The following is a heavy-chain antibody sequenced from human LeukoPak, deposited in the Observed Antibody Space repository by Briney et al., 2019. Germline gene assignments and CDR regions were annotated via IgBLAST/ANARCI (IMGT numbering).Heavy chain of an antibody. D-gene: IGHD6-19*01. CDR1: GYTFTSYG. CDR3: ARDKRRIAVAGTEVDI. CDR2: ISAYNGNT. J-gene: IGHJ3*02. Sequence: ASVKVSCKASGYTFTSYGISWVRQAPGQGLEWMGWISAYNGNTNYAQKLQGRVTMTTDTSTSTAYMELRSLRSDDTAVYYCARDKRRIAVAGTEVDIWGQGTMVTVSS. V-gene: IGHV1-18*01.